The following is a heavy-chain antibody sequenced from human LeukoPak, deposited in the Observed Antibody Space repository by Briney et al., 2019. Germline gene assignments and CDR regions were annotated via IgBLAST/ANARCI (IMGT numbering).Heavy chain of an antibody. D-gene: IGHD4-17*01. J-gene: IGHJ6*02. CDR3: AKVSGDYGEP. CDR2: ISGSGGST. CDR1: GFTFSSYA. Sequence: GGSLRLSRAASGFTFSSYAMSWVRQAPGKGLEWVSAISGSGGSTYYADSVKGRFTISRDNSENTLYLQMNSLRAEDTAVYYCAKVSGDYGEPWGQGTTVTVSS. V-gene: IGHV3-23*01.